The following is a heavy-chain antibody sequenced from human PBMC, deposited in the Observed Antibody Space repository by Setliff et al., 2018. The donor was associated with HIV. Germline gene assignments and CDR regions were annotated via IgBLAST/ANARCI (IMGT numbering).Heavy chain of an antibody. CDR2: FDPQDGKT. CDR1: GYTLTEVS. D-gene: IGHD2-21*02. V-gene: IGHV1-24*01. CDR3: AREPRGTAAYWYFDL. J-gene: IGHJ2*01. Sequence: ASVKVSCKISGYTLTEVSMHWVRQAPGKGLEWMGYFDPQDGKTIYAQKFQGRVTITADKSTTTAYMELTDLKTDDTAVYYCAREPRGTAAYWYFDLWGRGTLVTVS.